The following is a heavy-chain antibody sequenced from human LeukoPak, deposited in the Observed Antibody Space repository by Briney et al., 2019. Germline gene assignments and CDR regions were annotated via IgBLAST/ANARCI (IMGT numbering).Heavy chain of an antibody. D-gene: IGHD1-26*01. V-gene: IGHV3-15*01. CDR3: TTDGVGVEGATYDN. CDR1: GFTFINAW. CDR2: IRAKAHGGTI. J-gene: IGHJ4*02. Sequence: RGSLRLSCAASGFTFINAWMAWVPQAPGKVLEWVGRIRAKAHGGTIEYAAPVKGRFTISRDDSKNTLYLQMNSLKTEDTAVYYCTTDGVGVEGATYDNWGQGTMVSVSS.